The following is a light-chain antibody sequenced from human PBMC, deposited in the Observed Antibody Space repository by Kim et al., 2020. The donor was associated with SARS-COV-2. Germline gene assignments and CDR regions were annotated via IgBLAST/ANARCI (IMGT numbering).Light chain of an antibody. CDR2: DNN. CDR1: GSNIGNNY. CDR3: GAWDSSLDALV. V-gene: IGLV1-51*01. J-gene: IGLJ2*01. Sequence: GQKDPISCAGSGSNIGNNYVSWYQQLPGTAPKLLIYDNNERPSGIPDRFSGSKSGTSATLGITGLQTGDEADYYCGAWDSSLDALVFGGGTQLTVL.